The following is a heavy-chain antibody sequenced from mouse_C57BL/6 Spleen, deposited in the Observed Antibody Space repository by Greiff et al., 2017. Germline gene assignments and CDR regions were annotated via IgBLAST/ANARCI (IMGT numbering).Heavy chain of an antibody. CDR3: ARRGNYDAMDY. J-gene: IGHJ4*01. D-gene: IGHD2-1*01. V-gene: IGHV1-64*01. Sequence: VQLQQPGAELVKPGASVKLSCKASGYTFTSYWMHWVKQRPGQGLEWIGMIHPNSGSTNYNEKFKSKATLTVDKSSSTAYMQRSSLTSEDSAVYYCARRGNYDAMDYWGQGTSVTVSS. CDR1: GYTFTSYW. CDR2: IHPNSGST.